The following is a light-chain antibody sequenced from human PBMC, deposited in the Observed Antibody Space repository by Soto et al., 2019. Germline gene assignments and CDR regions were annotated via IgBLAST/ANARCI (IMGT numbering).Light chain of an antibody. J-gene: IGKJ4*01. V-gene: IGKV1D-16*01. CDR3: QQYNIYPLT. CDR2: AAS. Sequence: DVQMTQSPSSLSASVGDRVTITCRASQDINSYLAWYQQKPGNAPKSLIYAASSLQTGVPSRVSGSESGTDFTLTISNLQPEDSATYYYQQYNIYPLTFGGGTKVEIK. CDR1: QDINSY.